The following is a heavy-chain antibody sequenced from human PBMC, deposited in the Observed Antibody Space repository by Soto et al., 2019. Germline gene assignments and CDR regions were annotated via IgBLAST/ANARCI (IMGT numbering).Heavy chain of an antibody. D-gene: IGHD1-1*01. V-gene: IGHV4-31*03. CDR3: ASRTGRGYSGMDV. Sequence: SETLSLTCTVSGGSISSGGYYWSWIRQHPGKGLEWIGYIYYSGSTYYNPSLKSRVTISVDTSKNQFSLKLSSVTAADTAVYYWASRTGRGYSGMDVWGKGTTVTVS. J-gene: IGHJ6*04. CDR1: GGSISSGGYY. CDR2: IYYSGST.